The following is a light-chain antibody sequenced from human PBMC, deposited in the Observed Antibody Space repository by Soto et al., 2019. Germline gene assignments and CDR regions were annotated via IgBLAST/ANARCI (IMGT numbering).Light chain of an antibody. J-gene: IGLJ1*01. Sequence: QSVLTQPASVSGSPGQSITISCTGTSSDVGGYDYVSWYQLHPGKAPKLMGFEVSNRRSGVSYRFSGSKSGNTASLTISGLQAEDEADYFCSSHSISTAYLFGTGTKVTVL. V-gene: IGLV2-14*01. CDR1: SSDVGGYDY. CDR3: SSHSISTAYL. CDR2: EVS.